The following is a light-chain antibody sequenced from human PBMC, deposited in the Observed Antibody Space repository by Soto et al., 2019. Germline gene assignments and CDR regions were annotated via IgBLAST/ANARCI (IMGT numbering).Light chain of an antibody. Sequence: EVVMTQSPATLSVSPGERATLSCRASQTVTSTYLAWYQQKPGQAPRLPIYGISSRATGVPDRFSGSGSGTDFTLTISRLEPEDFAVYYCQQYTDWPLTFGQGTKVDIK. CDR2: GIS. CDR3: QQYTDWPLT. J-gene: IGKJ1*01. CDR1: QTVTSTY. V-gene: IGKV3-20*01.